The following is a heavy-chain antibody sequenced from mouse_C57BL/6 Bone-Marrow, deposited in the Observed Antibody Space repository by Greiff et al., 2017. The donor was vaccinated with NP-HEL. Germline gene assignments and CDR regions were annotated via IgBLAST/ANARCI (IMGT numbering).Heavy chain of an antibody. CDR3: AKTYYYGSSGFAY. D-gene: IGHD1-1*01. Sequence: EVKVVESGGGLVKPGGSLKLSCAASGFTFSDYGMHWVRQAPEKGLEWVAYISSGSSTIYYADTVKGRFTFSRDNAKNTLFLQMTSLRSVDTAMYYCAKTYYYGSSGFAYRGQGTLVTVAA. V-gene: IGHV5-17*01. CDR2: ISSGSSTI. J-gene: IGHJ3*01. CDR1: GFTFSDYG.